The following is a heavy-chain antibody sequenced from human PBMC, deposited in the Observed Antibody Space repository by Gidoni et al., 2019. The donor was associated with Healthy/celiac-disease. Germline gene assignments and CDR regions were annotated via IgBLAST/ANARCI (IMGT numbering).Heavy chain of an antibody. D-gene: IGHD6-19*01. CDR3: AKSLAGTFLTDY. CDR1: GFTFSSYA. CDR2: ISGSGGST. V-gene: IGHV3-23*01. J-gene: IGHJ4*02. Sequence: EVQLLESGGGLVQPGGSLRLSCAASGFTFSSYAMNWVRQTPGKGLEWVSSISGSGGSTYYGDSVKGRFTISRDNSNNTLYLQMKSLRAEDTALYYCAKSLAGTFLTDYWGQGTLVIVSS.